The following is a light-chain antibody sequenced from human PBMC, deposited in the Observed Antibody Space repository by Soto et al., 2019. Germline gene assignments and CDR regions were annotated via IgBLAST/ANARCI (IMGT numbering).Light chain of an antibody. CDR3: QQGYTTPRT. CDR1: DIISNY. V-gene: IGKV1-39*01. Sequence: DLQMTQSPSSLSASVGDRVSITCQTSDIISNYLNWYQQKPGEAPRLLIYAASTLQSGVPSRFSGSGSGTEFPLTITSLQPEDFATYYCQQGYTTPRTFGQGTKLEI. J-gene: IGKJ2*02. CDR2: AAS.